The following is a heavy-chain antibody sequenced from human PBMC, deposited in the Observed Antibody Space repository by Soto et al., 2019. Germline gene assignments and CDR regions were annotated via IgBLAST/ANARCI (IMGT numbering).Heavy chain of an antibody. D-gene: IGHD3-10*01. CDR1: GYTFTSYD. CDR2: MNPNSGNT. Sequence: ASVEVTCKASGYTFTSYDINWVRQATGQGLEWMGWMNPNSGNTGYAQKFQGRVTMTRNTSISTAYMELSSLRSEDTAVYYCARGVVRGPRGDYWGQGTLVTVSS. CDR3: ARGVVRGPRGDY. J-gene: IGHJ4*02. V-gene: IGHV1-8*01.